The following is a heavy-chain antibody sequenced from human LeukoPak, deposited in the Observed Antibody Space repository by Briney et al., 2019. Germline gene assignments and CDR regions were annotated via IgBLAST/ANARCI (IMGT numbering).Heavy chain of an antibody. D-gene: IGHD3-10*01. V-gene: IGHV3-30*02. CDR1: GFTFSSYG. CDR3: AKDRTTMVQGVPHKH. CDR2: IRYDGSNK. Sequence: GGSLRLSCAASGFTFSSYGMHWVRQAPGKGLEWVAFIRYDGSNKYYADSVKGRFTISRDNSKNTLYLQMNSLRAEDTAVYYCAKDRTTMVQGVPHKHWGQGTLVTVSS. J-gene: IGHJ4*02.